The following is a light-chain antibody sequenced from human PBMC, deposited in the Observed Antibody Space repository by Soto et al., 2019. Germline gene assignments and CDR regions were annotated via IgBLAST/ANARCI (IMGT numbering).Light chain of an antibody. J-gene: IGLJ3*02. Sequence: QSVLTQSSSASASLGSSVKLTCTLSSGHSSYIIAWHQQQPGKAPRYLMKLEGSGSYNKGSGVPDRFSGSSSGANRYLTISHLQFEDVADYYCAIWDSNTWVFGVGTKLTVL. CDR2: LEGSGSY. V-gene: IGLV4-60*02. CDR3: AIWDSNTWV. CDR1: SGHSSYI.